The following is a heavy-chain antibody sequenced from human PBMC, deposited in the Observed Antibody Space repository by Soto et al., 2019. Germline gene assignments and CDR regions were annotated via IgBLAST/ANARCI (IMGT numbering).Heavy chain of an antibody. J-gene: IGHJ6*02. CDR3: AREFTVTYGMDV. V-gene: IGHV4-59*01. CDR1: GGSISSYY. Sequence: QVQLQESGPGLVKPSETLSLTCTVSGGSISSYYWSWIRQPPGKGLEWIGYIYYSGSTNYNPSLQRRVTISVDTSKNQFSLKLSSVTAADTAVYYCAREFTVTYGMDVWGQGTTVTVSS. CDR2: IYYSGST. D-gene: IGHD4-17*01.